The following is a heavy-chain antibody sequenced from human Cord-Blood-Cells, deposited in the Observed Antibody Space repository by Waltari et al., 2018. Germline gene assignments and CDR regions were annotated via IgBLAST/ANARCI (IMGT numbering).Heavy chain of an antibody. CDR2: IIPIFGTA. Sequence: QVQLVQSGAEVKKPGSSVKVPCKASGGTFSSYAISWVRQAPGQGLEWMGGIIPIFGTANYAQKFQGRVTITADDSTSTAYMELSSLRSEDTAVYYCAREVGALVRFAFDIWGQGTMVTVSS. CDR3: AREVGALVRFAFDI. D-gene: IGHD1-26*01. J-gene: IGHJ3*02. CDR1: GGTFSSYA. V-gene: IGHV1-69*01.